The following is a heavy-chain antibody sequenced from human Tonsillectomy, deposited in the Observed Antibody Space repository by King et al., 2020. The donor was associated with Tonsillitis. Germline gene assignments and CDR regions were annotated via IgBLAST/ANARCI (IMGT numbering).Heavy chain of an antibody. J-gene: IGHJ4*02. V-gene: IGHV3-30*04. CDR1: GFTFSSYA. CDR3: ARAPTYSYDSVVYYRRTSFAY. CDR2: ISYDGINK. Sequence: VQLVESGGGVVQPGRSLRLSCAASGFTFSSYAIHWVRQAPGKGLEWVAVISYDGINKYFADSVKGRFTISRDISKNTLYLQMNSLRADDTAVYYCARAPTYSYDSVVYYRRTSFAYWGQGTLVIVSS. D-gene: IGHD3-22*01.